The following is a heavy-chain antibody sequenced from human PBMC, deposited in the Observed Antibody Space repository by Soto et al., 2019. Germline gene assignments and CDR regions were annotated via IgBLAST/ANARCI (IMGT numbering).Heavy chain of an antibody. CDR1: GFTFSSYS. CDR2: ISSSSSYI. CDR3: ARGLGNIAARLGVDY. J-gene: IGHJ4*02. Sequence: GGSLRLSCAASGFTFSSYSMNWVRQAPGKGLEWVSSISSSSSYIYYADSVKGRFTISRDNAKNSLYLQMNSLRAEDTAVYYCARGLGNIAARLGVDYWGQGTLVTVSS. V-gene: IGHV3-21*01. D-gene: IGHD6-6*01.